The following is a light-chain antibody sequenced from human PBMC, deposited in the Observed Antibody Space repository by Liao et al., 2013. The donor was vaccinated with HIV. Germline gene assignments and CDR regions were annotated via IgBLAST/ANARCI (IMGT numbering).Light chain of an antibody. V-gene: IGLV3-21*01. CDR3: QAWDSRADVV. CDR1: NIGIKN. Sequence: SYELTQPPSVSVAPGKTARITCGGNNIGIKNVNWYQQKPGQAPVLVIHHDSDRPSGIPERFSGSYSGNTATLTISGTQAMDEADYFCQAWDSRADVVFGGGTKLTVL. J-gene: IGLJ2*01. CDR2: HDS.